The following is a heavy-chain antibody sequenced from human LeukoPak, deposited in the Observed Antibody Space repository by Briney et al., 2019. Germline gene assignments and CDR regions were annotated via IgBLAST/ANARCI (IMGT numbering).Heavy chain of an antibody. J-gene: IGHJ6*03. V-gene: IGHV4-59*01. CDR1: GGSISSYY. Sequence: SETLSLTCTVSGGSISSYYWNWIRQPPGKGLEWIGYIYYSGTTNYNPSRKSRVTISRDTYKNQFSLKLSSVTGADTAVYYCASARVVAYYYMDVWGTGTAVSVSS. CDR3: ASARVVAYYYMDV. CDR2: IYYSGTT. D-gene: IGHD3-22*01.